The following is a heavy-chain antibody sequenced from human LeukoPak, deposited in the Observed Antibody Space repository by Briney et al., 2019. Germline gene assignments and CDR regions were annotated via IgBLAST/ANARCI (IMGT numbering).Heavy chain of an antibody. CDR1: GYTFTGYY. Sequence: VASVKVSCKASGYTFTGYYMHWVRQAPGQGLEWMGWINPNSGGTNYAQKFQGRVTMTRDTSISTAYMELSRLRSDDTAVYYCATLSVADDPAYFDYWGQGTLVTVSS. CDR3: ATLSVADDPAYFDY. CDR2: INPNSGGT. J-gene: IGHJ4*02. V-gene: IGHV1-2*02. D-gene: IGHD6-19*01.